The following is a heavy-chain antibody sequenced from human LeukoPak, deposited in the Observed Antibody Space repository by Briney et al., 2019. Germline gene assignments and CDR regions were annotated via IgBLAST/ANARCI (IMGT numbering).Heavy chain of an antibody. Sequence: GGSLRLSCAASGFTFSSYSMNWVRQAPGKGLEWVSSISSSSSYIYYADSVKGRFTISRDNAKNSLYLQMNSLRAEDTAVYYCAREVGRILTGYNDAFDIWGQGTMVTVSS. D-gene: IGHD3-9*01. V-gene: IGHV3-21*01. J-gene: IGHJ3*02. CDR1: GFTFSSYS. CDR2: ISSSSSYI. CDR3: AREVGRILTGYNDAFDI.